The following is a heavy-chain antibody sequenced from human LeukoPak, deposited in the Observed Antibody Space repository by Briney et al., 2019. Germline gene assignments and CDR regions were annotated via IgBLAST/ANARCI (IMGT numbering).Heavy chain of an antibody. Sequence: RRASVKVSCKASGYTFTSYGISWVRQAPGQGLEWMGWISPYNGNTNSAQKLQGRVTMTTDTSTSTAYMELRSLRSDDTAVYYCARDRGVDYCSGGGCSHYYYYMDVWGKGTTVTISS. CDR1: GYTFTSYG. CDR3: ARDRGVDYCSGGGCSHYYYYMDV. D-gene: IGHD2-15*01. CDR2: ISPYNGNT. J-gene: IGHJ6*03. V-gene: IGHV1-18*01.